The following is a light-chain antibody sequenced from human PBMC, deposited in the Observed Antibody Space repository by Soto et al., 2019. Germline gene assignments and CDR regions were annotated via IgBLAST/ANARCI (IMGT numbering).Light chain of an antibody. CDR1: QSVSSSY. V-gene: IGKV3-20*01. CDR2: GAS. CDR3: QQYGSSPWT. Sequence: ETVLTQSAGTLSLSPGERATLSCRASQSVSSSYLAWYQQKPGQAPRLLIYGASSRATGIPDRFSGSGSGTDFTLTISRLEPVDVAVYYCQQYGSSPWTFGQGTKVEIK. J-gene: IGKJ1*01.